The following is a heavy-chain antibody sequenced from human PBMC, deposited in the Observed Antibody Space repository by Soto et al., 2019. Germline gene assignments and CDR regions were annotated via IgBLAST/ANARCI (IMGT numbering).Heavy chain of an antibody. Sequence: EVQLLESGGGLVQPGGSLRLSCAASGLTFSGYAMSWVRQAPGKGLEWVSAISGSGAVTYYADSVKGRFTISRDNSKNTLYLQMNSLRAEDTAVYYCAKDKGCTSTTCHWNAFDIWGQGTMVTVSS. D-gene: IGHD2-2*01. V-gene: IGHV3-23*01. CDR1: GLTFSGYA. CDR3: AKDKGCTSTTCHWNAFDI. CDR2: ISGSGAVT. J-gene: IGHJ3*02.